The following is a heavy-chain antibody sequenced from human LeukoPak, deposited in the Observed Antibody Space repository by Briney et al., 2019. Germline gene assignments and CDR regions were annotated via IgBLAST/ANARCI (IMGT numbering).Heavy chain of an antibody. CDR1: GGAFSSYA. CDR3: AREGGDGYNFIDY. V-gene: IGHV1-69*04. Sequence: SVKVSCKASGGAFSSYAISWVRQAPGQGLEWMGRIIPILGIANYAQKFQGRVTITADKSTSTAYMELSSLRSEDTAVYYCAREGGDGYNFIDYWAREPWSPSPQ. D-gene: IGHD5-24*01. J-gene: IGHJ4*02. CDR2: IIPILGIA.